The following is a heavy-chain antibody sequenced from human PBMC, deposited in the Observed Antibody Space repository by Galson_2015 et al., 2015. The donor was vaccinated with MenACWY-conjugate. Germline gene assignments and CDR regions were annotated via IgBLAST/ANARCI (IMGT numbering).Heavy chain of an antibody. CDR1: GFTFSSYW. Sequence: SLRLSCAASGFTFSSYWMSWVRQAPGKGLEWVANIKQDGTEEYYGDSVKGRFTLSRDNAKNSLYLRMNGLGAEDTAVYYCAKQIRGLAYSHDFDYWGQGTLVLVSS. CDR2: IKQDGTEE. CDR3: AKQIRGLAYSHDFDY. J-gene: IGHJ4*02. D-gene: IGHD4-11*01. V-gene: IGHV3-7*03.